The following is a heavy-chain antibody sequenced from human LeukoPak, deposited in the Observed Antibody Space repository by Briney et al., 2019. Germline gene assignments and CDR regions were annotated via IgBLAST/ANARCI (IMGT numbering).Heavy chain of an antibody. J-gene: IGHJ6*02. V-gene: IGHV6-1*01. CDR1: GDSVSSNRAT. CDR2: TYYRSKWYS. Sequence: SQTLSLTCAISGDSVSSNRATWNWIRQSPSRGLQWLGRTYYRSKWYSDYAVSVKSRITINPDTSKNQFSLQLNSVTPEDTAVYYCARGDVNYYYSVDVWGQGTTVTVSS. CDR3: ARGDVNYYYSVDV.